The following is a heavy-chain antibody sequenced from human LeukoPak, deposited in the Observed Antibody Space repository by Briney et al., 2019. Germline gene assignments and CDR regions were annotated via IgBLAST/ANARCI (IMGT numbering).Heavy chain of an antibody. J-gene: IGHJ6*03. CDR2: INHSGST. D-gene: IGHD2-2*01. V-gene: IGHV4-34*01. Sequence: PSETLSLTCAVYGGSFSGYYWSWIRQPPGKGLEWIGEINHSGSTNYNPSLKSRVTISVDTSKNQFSLKLSSVTAADTAVYYCARTRSTSWYYYYYMDVWGKGTTVTVSS. CDR3: ARTRSTSWYYYYYMDV. CDR1: GGSFSGYY.